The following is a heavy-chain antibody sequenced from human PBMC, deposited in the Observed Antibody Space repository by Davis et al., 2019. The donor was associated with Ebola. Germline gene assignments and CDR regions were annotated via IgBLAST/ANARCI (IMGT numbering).Heavy chain of an antibody. CDR1: GFTVSSNY. J-gene: IGHJ3*02. CDR3: AKDTANIWFDI. D-gene: IGHD2-21*02. CDR2: IYSGGST. Sequence: GGSLRLSCAASGFTVSSNYMSWVRQAPGKGLEWVSVIYSGGSTYYADSVKGRFTISRDNSKNTLYLQMNGLRVEDTAIYYCAKDTANIWFDIWGQGTMVTVSS. V-gene: IGHV3-53*01.